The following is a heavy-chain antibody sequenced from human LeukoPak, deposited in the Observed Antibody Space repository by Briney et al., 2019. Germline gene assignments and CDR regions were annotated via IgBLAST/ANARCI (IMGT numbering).Heavy chain of an antibody. J-gene: IGHJ5*02. CDR3: ARVLLSRGWFDP. CDR1: GGSISSANYY. CDR2: ISYSGGT. D-gene: IGHD3-10*01. V-gene: IGHV4-31*03. Sequence: SETLSLTCNVSGGSISSANYYWSWIRQHPGEGLEWIGYISYSGGTYYNPSLKSRVSISVDTSRNMFSLKLSSVTAADTAVYYCARVLLSRGWFDPWGQGTLVTVSS.